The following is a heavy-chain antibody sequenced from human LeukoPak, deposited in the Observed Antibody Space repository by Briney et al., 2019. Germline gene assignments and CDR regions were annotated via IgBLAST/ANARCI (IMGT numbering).Heavy chain of an antibody. CDR1: EFTFSTYW. V-gene: IGHV3-7*03. J-gene: IGHJ6*02. Sequence: GSLRLSCAASEFTFSTYWMSWVRQAPGKGLEWVANIKQDGSEKYYVDSVKGRFSISRDNAKNSLYLQMNSLRAEDTAVYYCAREGGYCSSTSCSGGMDVWGQGTTVTVSS. CDR2: IKQDGSEK. D-gene: IGHD2-2*01. CDR3: AREGGYCSSTSCSGGMDV.